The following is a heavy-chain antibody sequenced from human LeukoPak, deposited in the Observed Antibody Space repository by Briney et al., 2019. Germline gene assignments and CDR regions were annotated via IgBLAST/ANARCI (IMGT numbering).Heavy chain of an antibody. Sequence: KPGGSLRLSCAASGFTFSSYDMNWVRQAPGKGLEWVSSISSSSSYIYYTDSLKGRFTISRDNAKNSLFLQMNSLRAEDTAVYYCARVQGYYYYIDVWGKGTTVTVSS. V-gene: IGHV3-21*01. CDR1: GFTFSSYD. D-gene: IGHD3-10*01. CDR3: ARVQGYYYYIDV. CDR2: ISSSSSYI. J-gene: IGHJ6*03.